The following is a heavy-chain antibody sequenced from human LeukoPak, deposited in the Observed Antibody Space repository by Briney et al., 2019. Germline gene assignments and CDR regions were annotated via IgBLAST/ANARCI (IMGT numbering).Heavy chain of an antibody. CDR2: ISYDGSNK. J-gene: IGHJ4*02. CDR3: AKDGGLWVSAHWGDS. V-gene: IGHV3-30-3*01. CDR1: GFTFSSYA. Sequence: GGSLRLSCAASGFTFSSYAMHWVRQAPGKGLEWVAVISYDGSNKYYADSVKGRFTVSRDNSKNTLFLQMNSLRAEDTAVYYCAKDGGLWVSAHWGDSWGRGTLVTVSS. D-gene: IGHD7-27*01.